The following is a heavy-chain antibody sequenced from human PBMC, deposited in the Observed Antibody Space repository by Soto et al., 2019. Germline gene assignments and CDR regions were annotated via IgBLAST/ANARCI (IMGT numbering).Heavy chain of an antibody. J-gene: IGHJ5*02. CDR1: GFTFSNAW. V-gene: IGHV3-15*01. CDR3: TTDRYCSSTSCPVRWFDP. Sequence: EVQLVESGGGLVKPGGSLRLSCAASGFTFSNAWMSWVRQAPGKGLEWVGRIKSKTDGGTTDYAAPVKGRFTISRDDSKNTLYLQMNSLKTEDTAVYYCTTDRYCSSTSCPVRWFDPWGQGTLVTVSS. CDR2: IKSKTDGGTT. D-gene: IGHD2-2*01.